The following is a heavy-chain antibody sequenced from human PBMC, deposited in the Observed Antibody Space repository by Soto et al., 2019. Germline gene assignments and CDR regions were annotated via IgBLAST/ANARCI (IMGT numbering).Heavy chain of an antibody. CDR2: IYSGGST. J-gene: IGHJ6*02. CDR1: GFTVSSNY. D-gene: IGHD4-4*01. Sequence: PGGSLRLSCAASGFTVSSNYMSWVRQAPGKGLEWVSVIYSGGSTYYADSVKGRFTISRDNSKNTLYLQMNSLRAEDTAVYYCARDRRATVTHRYYYGMDVWGQGTTVTVSS. V-gene: IGHV3-53*01. CDR3: ARDRRATVTHRYYYGMDV.